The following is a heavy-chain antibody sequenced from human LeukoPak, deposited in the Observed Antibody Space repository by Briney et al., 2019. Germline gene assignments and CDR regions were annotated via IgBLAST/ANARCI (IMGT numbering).Heavy chain of an antibody. J-gene: IGHJ4*02. CDR3: ARGRYCSGGSCQFDY. CDR1: GGSISSHY. V-gene: IGHV4-59*11. Sequence: SETLSLTCTVSGGSISSHYWSWIRQPPGRGLEWIGYIYYSENTNYNPSLKSRVTISVDTSKNQFSLKLSSVTAADTAVYYCARGRYCSGGSCQFDYWGQGTLVTVSS. CDR2: IYYSENT. D-gene: IGHD2-15*01.